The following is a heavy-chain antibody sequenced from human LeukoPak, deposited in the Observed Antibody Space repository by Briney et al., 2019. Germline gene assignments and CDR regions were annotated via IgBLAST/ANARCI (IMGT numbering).Heavy chain of an antibody. J-gene: IGHJ4*02. V-gene: IGHV3-15*01. CDR3: TATSYYYDSKVPLWGYFDY. CDR2: IKSKTDGGTT. Sequence: PGGSLRLSCAASGFTFSSAWMSWVRQAPGKGLEWVGRIKSKTDGGTTDYAAPVKGRFTISRDDSKNTLYLQMNSLKTEDTAVYYGTATSYYYDSKVPLWGYFDYWGQGTLVTVSS. D-gene: IGHD3-22*01. CDR1: GFTFSSAW.